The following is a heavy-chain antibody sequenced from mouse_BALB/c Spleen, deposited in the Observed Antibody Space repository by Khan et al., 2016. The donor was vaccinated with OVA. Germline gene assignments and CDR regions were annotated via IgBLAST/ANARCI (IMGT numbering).Heavy chain of an antibody. Sequence: VQLQQPGPELVEPGASVKMSCKASGYTFTNYVMHWVKQKPGQGLEWIGYINPYNAGTRYNEKFKGKATLTSDISSTTAYMELSSLTSEDSAVYYCARGASSWDFSFPYWGQVTLVTVST. CDR2: INPYNAGT. CDR3: ARGASSWDFSFPY. J-gene: IGHJ3*01. V-gene: IGHV1S136*01. D-gene: IGHD4-1*01. CDR1: GYTFTNYV.